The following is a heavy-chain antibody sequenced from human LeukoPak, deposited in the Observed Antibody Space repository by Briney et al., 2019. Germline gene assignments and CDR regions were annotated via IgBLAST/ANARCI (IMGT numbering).Heavy chain of an antibody. CDR3: ARGGTLPIFDY. J-gene: IGHJ4*02. Sequence: GGSLRLSCAASGFTVSSNYMSWVRQAPGKGLEWVSVIYSGGSTYYADSVKGRFTISRDNSKNTLYLQMNSLGAEDTAVYYCARGGTLPIFDYWGQGTLVTVSS. CDR1: GFTVSSNY. D-gene: IGHD2-15*01. V-gene: IGHV3-53*01. CDR2: IYSGGST.